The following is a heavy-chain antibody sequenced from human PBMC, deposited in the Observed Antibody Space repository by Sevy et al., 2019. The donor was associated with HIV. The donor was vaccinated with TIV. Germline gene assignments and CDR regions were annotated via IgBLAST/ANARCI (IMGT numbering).Heavy chain of an antibody. V-gene: IGHV3-23*01. CDR2: IGDSDTAT. Sequence: GGSLRLSCAASGFTFSSYAMSWVRQAPGRGLEWVSLIGDSDTATYYPDSVRGRFTISRDSSKNTLYLQMTSLRAGDTAFYYCAKGSYAAFNLFEYWGQGTLVTVSS. D-gene: IGHD4-17*01. J-gene: IGHJ4*02. CDR1: GFTFSSYA. CDR3: AKGSYAAFNLFEY.